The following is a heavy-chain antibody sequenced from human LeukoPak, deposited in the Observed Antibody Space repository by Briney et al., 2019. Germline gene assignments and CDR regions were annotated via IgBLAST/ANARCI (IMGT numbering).Heavy chain of an antibody. CDR2: IWYDGTNE. V-gene: IGHV3-33*01. J-gene: IGHJ4*02. D-gene: IGHD3-22*01. CDR1: GLSFSSHG. CDR3: ARARNNYDVSGLSALDY. Sequence: PGGSLRLSCAASGLSFSSHGMHWVRQAPGKGLEWVAVIWYDGTNENYSDSLRGRFTISRDNSKNTLYLQMNSLRAEDTAVYYCARARNNYDVSGLSALDYWGQGTLVTVSS.